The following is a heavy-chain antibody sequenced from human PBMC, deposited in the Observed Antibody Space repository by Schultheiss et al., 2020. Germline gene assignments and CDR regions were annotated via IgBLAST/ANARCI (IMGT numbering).Heavy chain of an antibody. CDR1: GFSFSNYA. V-gene: IGHV4-34*01. Sequence: ESLKISCAASGFSFSNYAMNWVRQPPGKGLEWIGEINQSGSTNYNPSLKSRVTISVDTSKNQFSLRLSSVTAADTAVYYCASRALRGGDFDYWGQGTLVTVSS. D-gene: IGHD3-16*01. CDR2: INQSGST. J-gene: IGHJ4*02. CDR3: ASRALRGGDFDY.